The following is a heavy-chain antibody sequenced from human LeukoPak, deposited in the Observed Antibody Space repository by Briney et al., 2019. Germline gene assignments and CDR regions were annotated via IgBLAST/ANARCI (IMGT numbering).Heavy chain of an antibody. CDR1: GFSFRSYA. CDR2: ISGSGAST. V-gene: IGHV3-23*01. Sequence: GGSLRLSCAASGFSFRSYAMSWVRQAPGKGLEWVSTISGSGASTYYADSVKGRFTISRDNSKNTLYLQMNSLRAEDTAVYYCAKDGSIWFGDRNWFDPWGQGTLVTVSS. CDR3: AKDGSIWFGDRNWFDP. D-gene: IGHD3-10*01. J-gene: IGHJ5*02.